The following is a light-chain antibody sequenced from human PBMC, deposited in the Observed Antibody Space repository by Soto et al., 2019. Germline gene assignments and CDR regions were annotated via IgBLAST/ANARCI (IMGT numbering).Light chain of an antibody. CDR3: RQSYSTILT. V-gene: IGKV1-39*01. CDR1: QSISSY. Sequence: DIQMTQSPSSLSASVGDRVTITCRASQSISSYLNWYQQKPGKAPKLLIYAASNLQSEVPSRFSGSGSGTDFTLTISSLQPEDFATYYCRQSYSTILTFGGGTKVEIK. CDR2: AAS. J-gene: IGKJ4*01.